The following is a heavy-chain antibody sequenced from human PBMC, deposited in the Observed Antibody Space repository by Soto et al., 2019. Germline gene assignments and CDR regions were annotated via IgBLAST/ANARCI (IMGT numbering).Heavy chain of an antibody. V-gene: IGHV4-59*01. D-gene: IGHD3-9*01. CDR1: GDSISHYY. CDR2: MYYSGSR. CDR3: AGPNEGYYDILAL. J-gene: IGHJ4*02. Sequence: SEPLSLPRRVSGDSISHYYWGWIRQPPGKGLEWIGYMYYSGSRNYNPSLNSRVTISVDTSKNQFSLKLSSVTAADTAVYYCAGPNEGYYDILALWGQGTLVTVS.